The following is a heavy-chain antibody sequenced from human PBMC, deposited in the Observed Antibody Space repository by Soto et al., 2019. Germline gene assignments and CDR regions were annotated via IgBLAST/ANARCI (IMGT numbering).Heavy chain of an antibody. CDR2: MWYHGRDL. D-gene: IGHD1-26*01. CDR1: GVSFSDYV. Sequence: PAGSLRLSCAASGVSFSDYVMHWGRQAPGHGGEWVAVMWYHGRDLFYTDSVKGRFTISRDNSKNTLFLQMNSLRADDTAVYYCARDQGGQSGNFIFDHWGQGALVTVSS. V-gene: IGHV3-33*08. CDR3: ARDQGGQSGNFIFDH. J-gene: IGHJ4*02.